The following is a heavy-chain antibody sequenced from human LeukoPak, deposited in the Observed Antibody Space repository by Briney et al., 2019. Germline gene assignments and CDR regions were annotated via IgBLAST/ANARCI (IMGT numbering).Heavy chain of an antibody. J-gene: IGHJ6*03. Sequence: SETLSLTCAVYGGFFSGYYWSWIRQPPGKGLEWIGEINHSGSTNYNPSLKSRVTISVDTSKNQFSLKLSSVTAADTGVYYCARRANSGSSYYYYYYYMDVWGKGTTVTVSS. D-gene: IGHD3-10*01. CDR1: GGFFSGYY. V-gene: IGHV4-34*01. CDR3: ARRANSGSSYYYYYYYMDV. CDR2: INHSGST.